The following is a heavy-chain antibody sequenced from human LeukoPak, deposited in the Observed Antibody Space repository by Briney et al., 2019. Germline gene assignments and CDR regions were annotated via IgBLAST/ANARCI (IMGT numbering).Heavy chain of an antibody. Sequence: GGSLRLSCAASGFTFSDYYMSWIRQAPGKGLEWVGNIKQDGSETYYVASVMGRFSISRDNAKNSLFLQMSSLRAEDTAVYYCAREQGKWVRGYNYGSNPDYWGQGTLVTVSS. CDR2: IKQDGSET. CDR3: AREQGKWVRGYNYGSNPDY. J-gene: IGHJ4*02. D-gene: IGHD5-18*01. CDR1: GFTFSDYY. V-gene: IGHV3-7*01.